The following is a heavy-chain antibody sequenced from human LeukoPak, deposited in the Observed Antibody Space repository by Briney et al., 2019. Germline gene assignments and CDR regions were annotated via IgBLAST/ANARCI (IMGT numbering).Heavy chain of an antibody. CDR2: IFDRGTT. J-gene: IGHJ6*03. V-gene: IGHV4-59*01. CDR1: GTSIKTYY. CDR3: ARGGRSRGSMSFYYMDV. D-gene: IGHD3-10*01. Sequence: SETLSLTCNVSGTSIKTYYRSWIRQPPGKGLEWIGYIFDRGTTNYNPSLESRVTISAETSKNQVSLKVKSVTAADTAVYYCARGGRSRGSMSFYYMDVWGKGATVTVSS.